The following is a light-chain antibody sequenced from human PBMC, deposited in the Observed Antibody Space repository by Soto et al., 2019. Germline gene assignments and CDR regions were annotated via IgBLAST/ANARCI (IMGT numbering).Light chain of an antibody. J-gene: IGKJ5*01. CDR2: GAS. V-gene: IGKV3-20*01. Sequence: EIELTQSPGTLSLSPGESATLSCPVIQTTSPKYVAWYQQRRGLAPRLLVYGASKRAAGIPDRFRGSGSGSEFSLTISGLEPEDFAVYFCQHFGSSPPVIFGQGTRLEIK. CDR3: QHFGSSPPVI. CDR1: QTTSPKY.